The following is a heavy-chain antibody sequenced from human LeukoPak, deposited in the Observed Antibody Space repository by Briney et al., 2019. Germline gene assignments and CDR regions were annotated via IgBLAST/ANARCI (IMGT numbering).Heavy chain of an antibody. V-gene: IGHV4-39*01. CDR1: GGSISSSSYY. CDR3: ARTLITNDPSDAFDI. CDR2: IYYSGST. Sequence: SETLSLTCTVSGGSISSSSYYWGWIRQPPGKGLEWIGSIYYSGSTYYNPSLKSRVTISVDTSKNQFSLKLSSVTAADTAVYYCARTLITNDPSDAFDIWGQGTMVTVSS. D-gene: IGHD3-22*01. J-gene: IGHJ3*02.